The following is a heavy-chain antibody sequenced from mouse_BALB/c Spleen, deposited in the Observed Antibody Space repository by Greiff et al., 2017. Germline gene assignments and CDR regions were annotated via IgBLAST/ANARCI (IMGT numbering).Heavy chain of an antibody. J-gene: IGHJ4*01. CDR1: GFTFSSFG. Sequence: EVMLVESGGGLVQPGGSRKLSCAASGFTFSSFGMHWVRQAPEKGLEWVAYISSGSSTIYYADTVKGRFTISRDNPKNTLFLQMTSLRSEDTAMYYCARYAPYYGNYAMDYWGQGTSVTVSS. V-gene: IGHV5-17*02. D-gene: IGHD2-10*01. CDR3: ARYAPYYGNYAMDY. CDR2: ISSGSSTI.